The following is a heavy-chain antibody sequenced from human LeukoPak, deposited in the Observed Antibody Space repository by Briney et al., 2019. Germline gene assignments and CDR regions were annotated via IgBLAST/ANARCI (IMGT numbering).Heavy chain of an antibody. V-gene: IGHV1-2*02. CDR1: GYTFTGYY. J-gene: IGHJ4*02. D-gene: IGHD3-10*01. CDR2: INPNSGGT. Sequence: ASVKVSCKASGYTFTGYYMHWVRQAPGEGLEWMGWINPNSGGTNYAQKFQGRVTMTRDTSISTPYMELSRLRSDDTAVYYCARLSAMARGPSDHFVGDWGQGTLVTVSS. CDR3: ARLSAMARGPSDHFVGD.